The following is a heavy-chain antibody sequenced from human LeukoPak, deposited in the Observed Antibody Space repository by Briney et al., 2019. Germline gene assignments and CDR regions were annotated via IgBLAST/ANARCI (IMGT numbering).Heavy chain of an antibody. CDR1: GGSISSGGYY. J-gene: IGHJ4*02. CDR2: IYYSGST. D-gene: IGHD2-2*01. V-gene: IGHV4-31*03. CDR3: ARGLVVPAAPNRGDYFDY. Sequence: SETLSLTCTVSGGSISSGGYYWSWIRQHPGKGLEWIGYIYYSGSTYYNPSLKSRVTISVDTSKNQFSLKLSSVTAADTAVYYCARGLVVPAAPNRGDYFDYWGQGTLVTVSS.